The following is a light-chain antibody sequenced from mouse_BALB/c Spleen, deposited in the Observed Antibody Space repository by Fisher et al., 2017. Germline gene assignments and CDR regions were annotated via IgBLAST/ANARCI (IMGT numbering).Light chain of an antibody. CDR1: SSVSY. V-gene: IGKV4-59*01. CDR2: DTS. J-gene: IGKJ5*01. Sequence: IVITQSPAIMSASPGEKVTMTCSASSSVSYMHWYQQKSGTSPKRWIYDTSKLASGVPARFSGSGSGTSYSLTISRMEAEDAATYYCQQRSSYPRTFGAGTKLELK. CDR3: QQRSSYPRT.